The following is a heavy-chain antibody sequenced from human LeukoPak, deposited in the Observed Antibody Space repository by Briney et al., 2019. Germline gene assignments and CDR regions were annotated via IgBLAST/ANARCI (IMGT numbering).Heavy chain of an antibody. J-gene: IGHJ6*03. V-gene: IGHV3-30*04. CDR1: GFTFSSYA. Sequence: GRSLRLSCAASGFTFSSYAMHWVRQAPGKGLEWVAVISYDGSNKYYADSVKGRFTISRDNAKNSLYLQMNSLRAEDTAVYYCARALRHLYYYYYMDVWGKGTTVTISS. CDR3: ARALRHLYYYYYMDV. CDR2: ISYDGSNK.